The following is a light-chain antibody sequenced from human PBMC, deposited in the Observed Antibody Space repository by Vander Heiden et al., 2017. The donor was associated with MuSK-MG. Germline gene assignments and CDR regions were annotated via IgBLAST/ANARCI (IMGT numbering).Light chain of an antibody. CDR2: LGS. CDR3: MQALQTPPMCS. Sequence: DIVMTQSPLSLPVTPGEPASISCRSSQSLLHSNGYNYLDWYLQKPGQSPQLLIYLGSNRASGVPDRFSGSGSGTDFTLKISRVEAEDVGVYYRMQALQTPPMCSFGQGTKLEIK. J-gene: IGKJ2*04. CDR1: QSLLHSNGYNY. V-gene: IGKV2-28*01.